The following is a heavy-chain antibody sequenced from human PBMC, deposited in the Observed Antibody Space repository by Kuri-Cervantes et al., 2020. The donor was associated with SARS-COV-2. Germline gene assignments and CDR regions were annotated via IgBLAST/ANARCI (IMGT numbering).Heavy chain of an antibody. Sequence: ASVKVSCKASGYIFDSYVINWVRQAPGQALEWMGWISASNGNTKYAQKLQGRVTMTTDTSTSTAYMELRSLRSDDTAVYYCARLAANYYYYGMDVWGQGTTVTVSS. CDR1: GYIFDSYV. CDR2: ISASNGNT. V-gene: IGHV1-18*01. J-gene: IGHJ6*02. D-gene: IGHD2-15*01. CDR3: ARLAANYYYYGMDV.